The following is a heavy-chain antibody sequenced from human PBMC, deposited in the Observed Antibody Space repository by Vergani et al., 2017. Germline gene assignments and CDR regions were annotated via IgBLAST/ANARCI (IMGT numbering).Heavy chain of an antibody. CDR3: ATIGDSRELRDFDY. CDR2: ISANNGNS. V-gene: IGHV1-18*01. D-gene: IGHD1-26*01. J-gene: IGHJ4*02. CDR1: GYIFSSYG. Sequence: QVQLVQSGAEVKKPGASVKVSCKASGYIFSSYGISWVRQAPGQGLEWMGWISANNGNSNYAQKLQGRVTMTTDSSTSTAYMELRSLRSDDTAVYYCATIGDSRELRDFDYWGQGTLVTVSS.